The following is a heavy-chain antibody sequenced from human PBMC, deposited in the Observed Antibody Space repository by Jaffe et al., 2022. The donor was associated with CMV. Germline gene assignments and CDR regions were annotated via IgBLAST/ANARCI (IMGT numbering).Heavy chain of an antibody. CDR2: IWYDGSNK. Sequence: QVQLVESGGGVVQPGRSLRLSCAASGFTFSSYGMHWVRQAPGKGLEWVAVIWYDGSNKYYADSVKGRFTISRDNSKNTLYLQMNSLRAEDTAVYYCAREHLKRDIVLMVYEPTYYYYGMDVWGQGTTVTVSS. CDR1: GFTFSSYG. V-gene: IGHV3-33*01. CDR3: AREHLKRDIVLMVYEPTYYYYGMDV. D-gene: IGHD2-8*01. J-gene: IGHJ6*02.